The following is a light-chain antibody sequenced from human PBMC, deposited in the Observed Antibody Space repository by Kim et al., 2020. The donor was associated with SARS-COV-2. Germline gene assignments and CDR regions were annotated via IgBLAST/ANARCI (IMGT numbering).Light chain of an antibody. CDR3: QQYSSNPPS. CDR2: WAS. CDR1: QTVLYNSNNNNY. J-gene: IGKJ2*03. V-gene: IGKV4-1*01. Sequence: RATLNCKSSQTVLYNSNNNNYLAWYQQKPGQAPKLLIYWASIRESGVSDRFSGSGSETDFTLTISSLQAEDVAVYYCQQYSSNPPSFGQGTKLEI.